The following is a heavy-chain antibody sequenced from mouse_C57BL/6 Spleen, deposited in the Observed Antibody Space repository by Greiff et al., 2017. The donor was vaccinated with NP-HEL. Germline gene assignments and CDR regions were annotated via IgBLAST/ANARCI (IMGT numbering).Heavy chain of an antibody. V-gene: IGHV2-2*01. Sequence: QVQLKESGPGLVQPSQSLSITCTVSGFSLTSYGVHWVRQSPGKGLEWLGVIWSGGSTDYNAAFISRLSISKDNSKSQVFFKMNSLQADDTAIYYCARNSDVWGTGTTVTVSS. CDR1: GFSLTSYG. CDR3: ARNSDV. CDR2: IWSGGST. J-gene: IGHJ1*03.